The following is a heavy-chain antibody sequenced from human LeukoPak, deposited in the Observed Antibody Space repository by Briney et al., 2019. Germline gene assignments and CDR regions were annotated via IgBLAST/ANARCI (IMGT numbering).Heavy chain of an antibody. Sequence: SETLSLTCTVSGGSISSYYWSWIRQPPGKGLEWIGYIYYSGSTNYNPSLKSRVTISVDTSKNQFSLKLSSVTAADTAVYYCAMGGQLVFDYWGQGTLVTVSS. J-gene: IGHJ4*02. D-gene: IGHD6-6*01. V-gene: IGHV4-59*01. CDR3: AMGGQLVFDY. CDR2: IYYSGST. CDR1: GGSISSYY.